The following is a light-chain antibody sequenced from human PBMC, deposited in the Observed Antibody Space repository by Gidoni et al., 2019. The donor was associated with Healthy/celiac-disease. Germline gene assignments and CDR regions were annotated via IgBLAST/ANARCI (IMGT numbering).Light chain of an antibody. J-gene: IGKJ5*01. CDR1: QSLLHSNGYNY. CDR2: LGS. CDR3: MQALHDFT. V-gene: IGKV2-28*01. Sequence: IVMTQSPLSLPVTPGEPASISCRSSQSLLHSNGYNYLDWYLQKPGQSPQLLIYLGSNRASGVPDRFSGSGSGTDFTLKISRVEAEDVGVYYCMQALHDFTFGQXTRLEIK.